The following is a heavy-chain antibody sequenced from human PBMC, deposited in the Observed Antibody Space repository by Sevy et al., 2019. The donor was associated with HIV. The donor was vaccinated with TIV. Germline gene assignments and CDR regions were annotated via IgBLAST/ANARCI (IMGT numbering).Heavy chain of an antibody. Sequence: GGSLRLSCAASGFTVSSNYMSWVRQAPGKGLEWVSVIYSGGSTYYADSVKGRFTISRDNSKNTLYLQRNSLRAEDTAVYYCASRDYGGNSGVFDYWGQGTLVTVSS. V-gene: IGHV3-53*01. CDR3: ASRDYGGNSGVFDY. D-gene: IGHD4-17*01. J-gene: IGHJ4*02. CDR1: GFTVSSNY. CDR2: IYSGGST.